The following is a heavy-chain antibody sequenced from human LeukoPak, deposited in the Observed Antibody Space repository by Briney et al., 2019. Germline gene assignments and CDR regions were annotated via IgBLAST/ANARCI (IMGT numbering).Heavy chain of an antibody. CDR1: GYTFTGYY. CDR2: INPNSGST. J-gene: IGHJ4*02. D-gene: IGHD3-16*01. CDR3: ARSPFYDYVWGSYPPSDY. V-gene: IGHV1-2*02. Sequence: GASVKVSCKASGYTFTGYYMHWVRQAPGQGLEWMGWINPNSGSTNYAQKFQGRVTMTRDTSISTAYMELSRLRSDDTAVYYCARSPFYDYVWGSYPPSDYWGQGTLVTVSS.